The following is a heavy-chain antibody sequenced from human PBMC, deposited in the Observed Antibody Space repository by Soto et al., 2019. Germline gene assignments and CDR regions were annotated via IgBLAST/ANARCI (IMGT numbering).Heavy chain of an antibody. J-gene: IGHJ6*03. V-gene: IGHV4-34*01. CDR2: INHSGST. Sequence: PSETLSLTCAVYGGSFSGYYWSWIRQPPGKGLEWIGEINHSGSTNYDPSLKSRVTISVDTSKNQFSLKLSSVTAADTAVYYCARARKTYCSSTSCYARYMDVWGKGTTVTVSS. CDR1: GGSFSGYY. CDR3: ARARKTYCSSTSCYARYMDV. D-gene: IGHD2-2*01.